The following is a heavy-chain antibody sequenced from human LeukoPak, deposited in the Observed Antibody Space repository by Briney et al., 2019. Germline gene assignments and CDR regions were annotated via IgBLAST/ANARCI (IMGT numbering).Heavy chain of an antibody. CDR3: ARSAIDAFDI. J-gene: IGHJ3*02. D-gene: IGHD6-25*01. CDR1: GGSVRSDSLY. Sequence: SETLSLTCTVSGGSVRSDSLYWSWIRQPPGKGLEWIGYIHHRGTTNYNPSVKSRVTISVDASRSQFSLKLSSVTAADTAVYYCARSAIDAFDIWGQGTMVTVSS. V-gene: IGHV4-61*01. CDR2: IHHRGTT.